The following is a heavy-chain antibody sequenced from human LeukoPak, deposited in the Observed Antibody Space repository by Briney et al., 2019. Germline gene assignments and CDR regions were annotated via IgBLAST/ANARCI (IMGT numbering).Heavy chain of an antibody. CDR1: GGSISSYY. V-gene: IGHV4-59*01. CDR2: IYYSGST. CDR3: ARANPLWFGELPDWFDP. Sequence: SETLSLTCTVPGGSISSYYWSWIRQPPGKGLEWIGYIYYSGSTNYNPSLKSRVTISVDTSKIQFSLKLSSVTAADTAVYYCARANPLWFGELPDWFDPWGQGTLVTVSS. J-gene: IGHJ5*02. D-gene: IGHD3-10*01.